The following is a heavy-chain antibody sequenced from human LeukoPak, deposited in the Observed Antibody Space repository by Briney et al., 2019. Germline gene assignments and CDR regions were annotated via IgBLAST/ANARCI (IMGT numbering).Heavy chain of an antibody. CDR3: ARAGGNIVVVPAPFDP. J-gene: IGHJ5*02. CDR1: GYTFTGYY. D-gene: IGHD2-2*01. V-gene: IGHV1-2*02. CDR2: INPNSGGT. Sequence: ASVKVSRKPSGYTFTGYYMLWVRQAPGQRLEWLGWINPNSGGTNYAQKFQGRVTMTRDTTISTAYMELSRLRSDDTAVYYCARAGGNIVVVPAPFDPWGQGTLVTVSS.